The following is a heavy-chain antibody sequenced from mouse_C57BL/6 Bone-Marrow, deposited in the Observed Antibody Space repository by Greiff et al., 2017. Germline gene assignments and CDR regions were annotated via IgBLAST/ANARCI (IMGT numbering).Heavy chain of an antibody. Sequence: VQLKESGAELARPGASVKLSCKASGYTFTSYGISWVKQRTGQGLEWIGEIYPRSGNTYYNEKFKGKATLTADKSSSTAYMELRSLTSEDSAVYFCAATVVADFDVWGTGTTVTVSS. CDR1: GYTFTSYG. J-gene: IGHJ1*03. CDR3: AATVVADFDV. V-gene: IGHV1-81*01. D-gene: IGHD1-1*01. CDR2: IYPRSGNT.